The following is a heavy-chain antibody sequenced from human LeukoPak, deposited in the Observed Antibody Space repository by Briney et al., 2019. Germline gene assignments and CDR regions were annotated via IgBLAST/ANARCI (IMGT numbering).Heavy chain of an antibody. J-gene: IGHJ5*02. Sequence: QTGVSLRLSCAASGFTFSSYWMHWVRQAPGKGLVWVSRINSDGSSTNYADSVKGRFTISRDNAKNTLYLQMNSLRAEDTAVYYCARVRGESPRWFDPWGQGTLVTVSS. CDR3: ARVRGESPRWFDP. V-gene: IGHV3-74*01. D-gene: IGHD3-10*01. CDR2: INSDGSST. CDR1: GFTFSSYW.